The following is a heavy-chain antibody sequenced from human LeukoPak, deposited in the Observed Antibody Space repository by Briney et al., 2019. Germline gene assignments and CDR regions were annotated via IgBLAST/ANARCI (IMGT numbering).Heavy chain of an antibody. V-gene: IGHV4-59*08. CDR3: ARHYCSGGHCXYFDY. CDR1: GGTISSYY. D-gene: IGHD2-15*01. J-gene: IGHJ4*02. Sequence: SETLSLTCTVSGGTISSYYWSWIRQPPGKGLEWIGYIYYTGSTKYNPSLKSRVTISVDTSKNQFSLRLSSVTAADTALYYCARHYCSGGHCXYFDYWGQGTLVTVSS. CDR2: IYYTGST.